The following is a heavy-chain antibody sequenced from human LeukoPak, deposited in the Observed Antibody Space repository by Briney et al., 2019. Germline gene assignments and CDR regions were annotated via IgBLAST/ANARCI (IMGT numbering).Heavy chain of an antibody. CDR2: INSDGSST. CDR1: GFTFSSYW. V-gene: IGHV3-74*01. J-gene: IGHJ6*03. D-gene: IGHD2-2*01. Sequence: GGSLSLSCAASGFTFSSYWMHWVRQAPGRGLVWVSRINSDGSSTSYADSVKGRFTISRDNAKNTLYLQMNSLRAEDTAVYYCARDGPLKDIVVVPAAVYSSSYYYYYMDVWGKGTTVTVSS. CDR3: ARDGPLKDIVVVPAAVYSSSYYYYYMDV.